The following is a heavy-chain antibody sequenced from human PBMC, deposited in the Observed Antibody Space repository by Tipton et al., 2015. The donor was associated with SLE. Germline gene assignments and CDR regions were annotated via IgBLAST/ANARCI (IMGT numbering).Heavy chain of an antibody. J-gene: IGHJ6*02. V-gene: IGHV4-4*07. CDR1: GGSISSYY. CDR2: IYTSGST. CDR3: ARAQEDIVVVPAAPSGYYGMDV. Sequence: TLSLTCTVSGGSISSYYWSWIRQPAGKGLEWIGRIYTSGSTNYNPSLKSRVTISVDTSKNQFSLKLSSVTAADTAVYYCARAQEDIVVVPAAPSGYYGMDVWGQGTTVTVSS. D-gene: IGHD2-2*01.